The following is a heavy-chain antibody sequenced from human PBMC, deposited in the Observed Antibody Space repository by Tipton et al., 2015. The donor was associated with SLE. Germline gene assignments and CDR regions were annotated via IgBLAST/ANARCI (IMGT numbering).Heavy chain of an antibody. CDR3: ASSLKTGGFDY. V-gene: IGHV3-30*03. CDR2: ISYDGSNK. Sequence: SLRLSCAASGFTFSSYGMHWVRQAPGKGLEWVTVISYDGSNKYYADSVKGRFTISRDKSKNTLYLQMNSLRAEDTAVYYCASSLKTGGFDYWGQGTLVTVSS. D-gene: IGHD7-27*01. J-gene: IGHJ4*02. CDR1: GFTFSSYG.